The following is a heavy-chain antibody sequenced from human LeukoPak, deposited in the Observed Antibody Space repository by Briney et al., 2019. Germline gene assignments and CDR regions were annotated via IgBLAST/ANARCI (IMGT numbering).Heavy chain of an antibody. J-gene: IGHJ4*02. D-gene: IGHD2-15*01. Sequence: GGSLRLSCAASGFTFSSYGMHWVRQAPGKGLEWVANIKQDGSEKYYVDSVKGRFTISRDNAKNSLYLQMNSLRAEDTAVYYCARVGRPYYFDYWGQGTLVTVSS. CDR2: IKQDGSEK. CDR1: GFTFSSYG. CDR3: ARVGRPYYFDY. V-gene: IGHV3-7*04.